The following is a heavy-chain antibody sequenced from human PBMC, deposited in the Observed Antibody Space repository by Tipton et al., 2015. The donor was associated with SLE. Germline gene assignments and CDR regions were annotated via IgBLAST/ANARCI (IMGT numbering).Heavy chain of an antibody. J-gene: IGHJ5*02. CDR1: GASIRSYY. CDR3: ARDSLSGDNWFDP. CDR2: IYNSGST. Sequence: LRLSCTVSGASIRSYYWSWIRQPPGKGLEWIGNIYNSGSTNYNPSLKSRVTMSLDTSKNQFSLKLSSVTAADTAVYYCARDSLSGDNWFDPWGRGTLVTVSS. D-gene: IGHD1-1*01. V-gene: IGHV4-59*01.